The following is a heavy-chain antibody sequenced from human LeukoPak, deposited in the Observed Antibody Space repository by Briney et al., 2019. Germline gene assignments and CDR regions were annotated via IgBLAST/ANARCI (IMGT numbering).Heavy chain of an antibody. CDR1: GFTFSNAW. V-gene: IGHV3-15*01. D-gene: IGHD6-13*01. Sequence: GGSLRLSCAASGFTFSNAWMSWVRQAPGKGLEWVGRIKSKTDGGTTDYAAPVKGRFTISRDDSKNTLYLQMNSLKTEDTAVYYCTTAYRASSWYVYWGQGTLVTVSS. CDR2: IKSKTDGGTT. J-gene: IGHJ4*02. CDR3: TTAYRASSWYVY.